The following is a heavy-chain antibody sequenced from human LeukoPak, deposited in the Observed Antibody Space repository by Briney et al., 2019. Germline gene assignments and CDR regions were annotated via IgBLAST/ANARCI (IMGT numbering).Heavy chain of an antibody. J-gene: IGHJ6*03. D-gene: IGHD6-13*01. CDR2: IYYSGST. Sequence: SETLSLTCTVSGGSISSYYWSWIRQPPGKGLEWIGYIYYSGSTNYNPSLKSRVTISVDTSKNQFSLKLSSVTAADTAVYYCARESGSSWRRYYYYYMDVWGKGTTVTVSS. CDR3: ARESGSSWRRYYYYYMDV. V-gene: IGHV4-59*12. CDR1: GGSISSYY.